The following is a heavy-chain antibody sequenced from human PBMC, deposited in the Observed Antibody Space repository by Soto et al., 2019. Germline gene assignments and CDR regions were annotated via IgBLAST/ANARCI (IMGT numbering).Heavy chain of an antibody. D-gene: IGHD3-10*01. CDR2: IYYSGSN. V-gene: IGHV4-30-4*01. CDR1: GGSISSGHYY. CDR3: AREGDSGSCYTFDY. J-gene: IGHJ4*02. Sequence: SEKLSLTCTVSGGSISSGHYYWSWIRQPPGKSQEWIGYIYYSGSNYYNQSLKSRVTISVDTSKNQFSLQLSSVTAADTAVYYCAREGDSGSCYTFDYWGQGSLVIVSS.